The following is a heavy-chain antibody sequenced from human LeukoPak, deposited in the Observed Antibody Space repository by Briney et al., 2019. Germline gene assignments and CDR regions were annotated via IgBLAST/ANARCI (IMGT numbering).Heavy chain of an antibody. CDR3: ARVEGYGDYLYYFDY. V-gene: IGHV1-2*02. Sequence: ASVKVSCKASGYTFTGYYMHWVRQAPGQGLEWMGWINPNSGSTNYAQKFQGRVTMTRDTSISTAYMELSRLRSDDTAVYYCARVEGYGDYLYYFDYWGQGTLVTVSS. J-gene: IGHJ4*02. CDR1: GYTFTGYY. CDR2: INPNSGST. D-gene: IGHD4-17*01.